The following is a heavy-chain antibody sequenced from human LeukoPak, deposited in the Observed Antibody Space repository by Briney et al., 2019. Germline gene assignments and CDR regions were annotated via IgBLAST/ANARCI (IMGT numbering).Heavy chain of an antibody. J-gene: IGHJ3*02. Sequence: ASVKVSCKASGYTFTSYDINWVRQATGQGLEWMGWMNPNSGNTGYAQKFQGRVTMTRNTSISTAYMELSSLRSEDTAVYYCARALWYYGDYHDAFDIWGQGTMVTVSS. D-gene: IGHD4-17*01. CDR1: GYTFTSYD. V-gene: IGHV1-8*01. CDR3: ARALWYYGDYHDAFDI. CDR2: MNPNSGNT.